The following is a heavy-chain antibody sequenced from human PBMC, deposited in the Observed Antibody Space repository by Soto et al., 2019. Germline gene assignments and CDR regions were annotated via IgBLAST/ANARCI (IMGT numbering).Heavy chain of an antibody. J-gene: IGHJ3*02. CDR1: GDSVSSNSAA. CDR2: TYYRSKWYN. CDR3: ARSSHDVDAFEI. D-gene: IGHD1-1*01. V-gene: IGHV6-1*01. Sequence: SHTLSLTCTISGDSVSSNSAAWNWIRQSPSRGLEWLGRTYYRSKWYNDYAVSVKSRITINPDTSKNQFSLQLNSVTLENPAVYYCARSSHDVDAFEIWGQGKMV.